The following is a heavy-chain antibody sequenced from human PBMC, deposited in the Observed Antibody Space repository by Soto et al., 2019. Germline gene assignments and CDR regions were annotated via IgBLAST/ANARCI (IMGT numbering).Heavy chain of an antibody. J-gene: IGHJ4*02. V-gene: IGHV1-46*01. D-gene: IGHD2-21*02. CDR1: GYTFTTYY. CDR2: IDPSDGYT. Sequence: QVQLVQSGAEVKKPGASVKVSCKASGYTFTTYYLHWVRQAPGQGLEWMGIIDPSDGYTNYAQNFQGRVTMTRDTSTTTVYMELSSLGSEDTAVYYCARGRMVVTAIPHFDYWGQGTLVTVSS. CDR3: ARGRMVVTAIPHFDY.